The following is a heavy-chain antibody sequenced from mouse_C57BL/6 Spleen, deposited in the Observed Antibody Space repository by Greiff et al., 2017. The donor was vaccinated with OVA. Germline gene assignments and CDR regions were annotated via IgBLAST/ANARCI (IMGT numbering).Heavy chain of an antibody. Sequence: EVQLQESGEGLVKPGGSLKLSCAASGFTFSSYAMSWVRQTPEKRLEWVAYISSGGDYIYYADTVKGRFTISRDNARNTLYLQMSSLKSEDTAMYYCTRAPHYYGSSYDAMDYWGQGTSVTVSS. J-gene: IGHJ4*01. D-gene: IGHD1-1*01. CDR3: TRAPHYYGSSYDAMDY. CDR2: ISSGGDYI. CDR1: GFTFSSYA. V-gene: IGHV5-9-1*02.